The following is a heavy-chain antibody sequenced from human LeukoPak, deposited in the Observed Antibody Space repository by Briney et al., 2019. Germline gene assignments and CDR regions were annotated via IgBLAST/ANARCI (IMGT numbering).Heavy chain of an antibody. CDR3: ARGGYYDFWSGYYRSSSYFDY. CDR2: IYHSGST. CDR1: GYSISSGYY. Sequence: SETLSLTCTVSGYSISSGYYWGWIRQPPGKGLEWIGSIYHSGSTYYNPSLKSRVTISVDTSRNQFSLKLSSVTAADTAVYYCARGGYYDFWSGYYRSSSYFDYWGQGTLVTVSS. D-gene: IGHD3-3*01. V-gene: IGHV4-38-2*02. J-gene: IGHJ4*02.